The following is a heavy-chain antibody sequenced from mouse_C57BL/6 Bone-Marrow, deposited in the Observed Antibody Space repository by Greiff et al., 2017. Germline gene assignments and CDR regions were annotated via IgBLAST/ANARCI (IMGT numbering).Heavy chain of an antibody. V-gene: IGHV5-15*01. J-gene: IGHJ4*01. D-gene: IGHD1-3*01. CDR3: ARHGRAHRMDY. Sequence: EVHLVESGGGLVQPGGSLKLSCAASGFTFSDYGMAWVRQAPRKGPEWVAFISNLAYSIYYADTVTGRFTISRENAKNTLYLEMSSLRSEDTAMYYCARHGRAHRMDYWGQGTSVTVSA. CDR1: GFTFSDYG. CDR2: ISNLAYSI.